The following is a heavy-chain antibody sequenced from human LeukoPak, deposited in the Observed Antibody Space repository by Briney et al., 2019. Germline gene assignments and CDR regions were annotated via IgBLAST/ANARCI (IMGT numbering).Heavy chain of an antibody. CDR3: AKAGGSWFHYYFDY. CDR1: GFTFSTYS. D-gene: IGHD6-13*01. Sequence: GGSLRLSCAASGFTFSTYSGNWIRQAPGKGLEWVSSISDDSNYIFYADSVKGRFTISRDNSKNTLYLQMNSLRAEDTAVYYCAKAGGSWFHYYFDYWGQGTLVTVSS. J-gene: IGHJ4*02. V-gene: IGHV3-21*04. CDR2: ISDDSNYI.